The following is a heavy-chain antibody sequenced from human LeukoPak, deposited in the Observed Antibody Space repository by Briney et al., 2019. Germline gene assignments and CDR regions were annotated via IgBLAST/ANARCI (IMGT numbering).Heavy chain of an antibody. D-gene: IGHD6-13*01. Sequence: ASVKVSCKASGYTFTSYAMHWVRQAPGQRLEWMGWINAGNGNTKYSQKFQGRVTITRDTSASTACMELSSLRSEDTAVYYCARGLWTRTGSWAFDYWGQGTLVTVSS. CDR3: ARGLWTRTGSWAFDY. V-gene: IGHV1-3*01. CDR2: INAGNGNT. J-gene: IGHJ4*02. CDR1: GYTFTSYA.